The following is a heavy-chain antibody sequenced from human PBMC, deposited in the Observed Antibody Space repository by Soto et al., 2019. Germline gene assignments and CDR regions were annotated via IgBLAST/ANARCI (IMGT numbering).Heavy chain of an antibody. V-gene: IGHV1-69*13. CDR1: GGTFSSYA. Sequence: SVKVSCKASGGTFSSYAISWVRQAPGQGLEWMGGIIPIFGTANYAQKFQGRVTITADESTSTAYMELSSLRSEDTAVYYCASSYYYDSSGYYSGYFDYWGQGTLVTVSS. CDR2: IIPIFGTA. CDR3: ASSYYYDSSGYYSGYFDY. J-gene: IGHJ4*02. D-gene: IGHD3-22*01.